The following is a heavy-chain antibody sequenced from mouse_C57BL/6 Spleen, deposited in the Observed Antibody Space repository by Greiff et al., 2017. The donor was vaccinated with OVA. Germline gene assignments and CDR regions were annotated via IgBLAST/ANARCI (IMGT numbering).Heavy chain of an antibody. CDR1: GFTFTDYY. D-gene: IGHD3-2*02. CDR3: AGGDSSGYIDY. J-gene: IGHJ2*01. Sequence: DVMLVESGGGLVQPGGSLSLSCAASGFTFTDYYMSWVRQPPGKALEWLGFIRNKANGYTTEYSASVKGRFTISRDNSQSILYLQMNALRAEDSATYYCAGGDSSGYIDYWGQGTTLTVSS. CDR2: IRNKANGYTT. V-gene: IGHV7-3*01.